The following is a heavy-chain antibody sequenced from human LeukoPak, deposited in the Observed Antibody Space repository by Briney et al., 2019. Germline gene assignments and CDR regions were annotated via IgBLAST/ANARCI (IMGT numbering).Heavy chain of an antibody. V-gene: IGHV4-59*01. J-gene: IGHJ4*02. CDR1: GGSISSYY. CDR2: IYYSGST. CDR3: ARDDPRVAAAGI. Sequence: SETLSLTCTVSGGSISSYYWSWIRQPPGKGLEWIGYIYYSGSTNYNPSLKSRVTIPVDTSKNQFSLKLSSVTAADTAVYYCARDDPRVAAAGIWGQGTLVTVSS. D-gene: IGHD6-13*01.